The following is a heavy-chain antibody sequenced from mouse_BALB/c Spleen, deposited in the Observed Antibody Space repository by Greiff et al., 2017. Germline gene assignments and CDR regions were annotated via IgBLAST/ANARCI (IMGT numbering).Heavy chain of an antibody. D-gene: IGHD1-1*01. CDR1: GFTFSSYT. CDR2: ISNGGGST. V-gene: IGHV5-12-2*01. Sequence: EVNLVESGGGLVQPGGSLKLSCAASGFTFSSYTMSWVRQTPEKRLEWVAYISNGGGSTYYPDTVKGRFTISRDNAKNTLYLQMSSLKSEDTAIYYCARHEDYGSSLFAYWGQGTLVTVSA. J-gene: IGHJ3*01. CDR3: ARHEDYGSSLFAY.